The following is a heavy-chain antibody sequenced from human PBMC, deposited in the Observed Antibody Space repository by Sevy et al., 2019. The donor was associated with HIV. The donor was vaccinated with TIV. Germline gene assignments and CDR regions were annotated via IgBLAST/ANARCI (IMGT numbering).Heavy chain of an antibody. Sequence: SETLSLTCTVSGGSIYSSSFFWGWIRQSPGKGLEWIGSIYSSGTTYYNPSLKSRLSMSVNTSKNQLSLNLNSVTAADTAMYFCTRRLGSGPVASDYWGPGTLVTVSS. CDR2: IYSSGTT. D-gene: IGHD6-19*01. V-gene: IGHV4-39*01. CDR1: GGSIYSSSFF. J-gene: IGHJ4*02. CDR3: TRRLGSGPVASDY.